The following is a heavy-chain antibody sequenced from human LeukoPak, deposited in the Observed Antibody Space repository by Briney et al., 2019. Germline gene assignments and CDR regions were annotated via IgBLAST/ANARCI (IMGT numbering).Heavy chain of an antibody. J-gene: IGHJ3*02. D-gene: IGHD2-15*01. CDR2: MNPNSGGT. V-gene: IGHV1-2*04. CDR1: GYTFTGSS. Sequence: ASGKVSCKASGYTFTGSSMHWVRQAPGHGRGWMGWMNPNSGGTTYATKCPGWVTMTRDSSITTTYMRLSRLRSDGTAVYYCARPYCSGGSGQAEDDAFDIWGQGTMVTVSS. CDR3: ARPYCSGGSGQAEDDAFDI.